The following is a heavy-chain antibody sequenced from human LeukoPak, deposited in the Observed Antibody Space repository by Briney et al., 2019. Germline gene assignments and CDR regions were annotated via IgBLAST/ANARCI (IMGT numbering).Heavy chain of an antibody. V-gene: IGHV4-59*01. CDR1: GGSIGSYY. Sequence: SEALSLTCAVSGGSIGSYYWSWLRQPPGRGLEWIGYIYYSGTTNYNPSLKGRVTISVDTSKNQFSLKLTSVTAADTAVYYCAREDPQTTVPEGLDVWGQGTTVTVSS. CDR2: IYYSGTT. J-gene: IGHJ6*02. D-gene: IGHD4-17*01. CDR3: AREDPQTTVPEGLDV.